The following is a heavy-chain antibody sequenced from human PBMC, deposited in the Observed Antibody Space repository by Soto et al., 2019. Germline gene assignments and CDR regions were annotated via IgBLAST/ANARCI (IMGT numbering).Heavy chain of an antibody. CDR2: ISYDGSNK. CDR3: ARPPVGYYYYGMDV. Sequence: QVQLVESGGGVVQPGRSLRLSCAASGFTFSSYAMHWVRQAPGKGLEWVAVISYDGSNKYYADSVKGRFTISRDNSKNTLYLQMNSLRAEDTDVYYCARPPVGYYYYGMDVWGQGTTVTVSS. J-gene: IGHJ6*02. CDR1: GFTFSSYA. D-gene: IGHD1-26*01. V-gene: IGHV3-30-3*01.